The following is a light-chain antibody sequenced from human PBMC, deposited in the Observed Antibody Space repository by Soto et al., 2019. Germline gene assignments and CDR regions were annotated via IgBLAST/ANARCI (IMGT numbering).Light chain of an antibody. Sequence: QYALTQPASVSGSPGQSITISCTGTSSDVGTYDLVSWYQHHPGAAPKLMIYEATRRPSGISNRFSGSKSGNTASLTISGLQAEDEADYYCCSFAGSNSWVFGGGTKLTVL. V-gene: IGLV2-23*01. CDR3: CSFAGSNSWV. CDR2: EAT. J-gene: IGLJ3*02. CDR1: SSDVGTYDL.